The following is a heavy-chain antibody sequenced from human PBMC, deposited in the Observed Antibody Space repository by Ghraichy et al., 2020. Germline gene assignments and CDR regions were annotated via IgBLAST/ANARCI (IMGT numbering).Heavy chain of an antibody. D-gene: IGHD3-22*01. CDR3: ASSTTYYYDSSGYYPFDAFDI. CDR2: IIPIFGTA. J-gene: IGHJ3*02. Sequence: SVKVSCKASGGTFSSYAISWVRQAPGQGLEWMGGIIPIFGTANYAQKFQGRVTITADESTSTAYMELSSLRSEDTAVYYCASSTTYYYDSSGYYPFDAFDIWGQGTMVTVSS. V-gene: IGHV1-69*13. CDR1: GGTFSSYA.